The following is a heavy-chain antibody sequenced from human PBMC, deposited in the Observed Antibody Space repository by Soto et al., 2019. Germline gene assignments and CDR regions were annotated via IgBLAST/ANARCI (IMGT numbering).Heavy chain of an antibody. CDR1: GYTFTGYA. D-gene: IGHD6-19*01. CDR2: INAGNGNT. Sequence: QVQLVQSGAEEKKPGASVKVSCKASGYTFTGYAMHWVRQAPGQRIEWMGWINAGNGNTKYSQKYQGRGTITRDTSASAAYMELSSLSSEDTAVYYCTRAVAVAADFDYWGQGTLVTVSS. V-gene: IGHV1-3*05. J-gene: IGHJ4*02. CDR3: TRAVAVAADFDY.